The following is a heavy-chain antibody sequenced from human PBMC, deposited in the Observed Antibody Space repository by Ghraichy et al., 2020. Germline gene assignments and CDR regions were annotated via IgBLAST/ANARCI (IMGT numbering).Heavy chain of an antibody. CDR2: IRSKAYGGTT. CDR1: GFTFGDYA. D-gene: IGHD6-13*01. CDR3: TRDKGAAGTVYYGMDV. V-gene: IGHV3-49*03. J-gene: IGHJ6*02. Sequence: GGSLRLSCTASGFTFGDYAMSWFRQAPGKGLEWVGFIRSKAYGGTTEYAASVKGRFTISRDDSKSIAYLQMNSLKTEDTAVYYCTRDKGAAGTVYYGMDVWGQGTTVTVSS.